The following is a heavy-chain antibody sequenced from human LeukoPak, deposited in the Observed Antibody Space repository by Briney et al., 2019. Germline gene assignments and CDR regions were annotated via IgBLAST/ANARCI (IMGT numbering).Heavy chain of an antibody. J-gene: IGHJ4*02. CDR3: ASGQTWLQLSDTQW. V-gene: IGHV5-51*01. CDR1: GYSFATYW. CDR2: IYPGDSDT. D-gene: IGHD5-18*01. Sequence: GESLKISCKSSGYSFATYWIGWVRQMPGKGLEWMGIIYPGDSDTRYSPSFQGQVIISVDKSISTAYLQWSSLKASDTAMYYCASGQTWLQLSDTQWWGQGTLVTVSS.